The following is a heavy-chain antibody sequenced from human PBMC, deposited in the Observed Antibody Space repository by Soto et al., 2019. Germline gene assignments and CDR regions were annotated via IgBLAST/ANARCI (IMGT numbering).Heavy chain of an antibody. Sequence: EVQLVESGGGLVKPGGSLRLSCAASGFTFSSYSMNWVRQAPGKGLEWVSSISSSSSYIYYADSVKGRFTISRDNAKNSLYLQMNSLRAEDTAVYYCARGATTAVTTLFGDWGQGTLVTGSS. CDR2: ISSSSSYI. D-gene: IGHD3-10*02. CDR1: GFTFSSYS. CDR3: ARGATTAVTTLFGD. V-gene: IGHV3-21*01. J-gene: IGHJ1*01.